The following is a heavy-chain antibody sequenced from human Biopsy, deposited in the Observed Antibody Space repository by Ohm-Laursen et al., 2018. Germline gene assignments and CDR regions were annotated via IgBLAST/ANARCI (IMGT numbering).Heavy chain of an antibody. CDR2: ISDSGST. V-gene: IGHV4-59*08. J-gene: IGHJ4*02. Sequence: GTLSLTCAVSGGSISSFYWTWIRQPPGKGPEWIGDISDSGSTNYKPSLKSRVIISVDTSKNQFSLNLSSVTAADTAVYYCARRGSGGRSFDHWGQGTLVTASS. CDR1: GGSISSFY. CDR3: ARRGSGGRSFDH. D-gene: IGHD2-15*01.